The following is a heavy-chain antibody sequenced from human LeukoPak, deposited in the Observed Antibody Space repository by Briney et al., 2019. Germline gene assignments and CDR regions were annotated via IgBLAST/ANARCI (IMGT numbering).Heavy chain of an antibody. V-gene: IGHV3-23*01. CDR1: GFTFSSYA. Sequence: GGSLRRSCAASGFTFSSYAMSWVRQAPGKGLEWVSAISGSGGSTYCADSVKGRFTISRDNSKNTLYLQMNSLRAEDTAVYYCAKLGGQVVPADIISDWFDPWGQGTLVTVSS. J-gene: IGHJ5*02. CDR2: ISGSGGST. CDR3: AKLGGQVVPADIISDWFDP. D-gene: IGHD2-2*02.